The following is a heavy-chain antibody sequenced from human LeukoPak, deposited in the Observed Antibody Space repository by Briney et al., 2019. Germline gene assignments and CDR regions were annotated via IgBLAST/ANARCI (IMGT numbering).Heavy chain of an antibody. CDR1: GFTFSSYA. J-gene: IGHJ4*02. D-gene: IGHD5-12*01. CDR3: AKTDMVGPYYFDY. Sequence: PGGSLRLSCAACGFTFSSYAMSWVRQAPGKGLEWVSAISGSGGSTYYADSVKGRFTISRDNSKNTLYLQMNSLRAEDTAVYYCAKTDMVGPYYFDYWGQGTLVTVSS. V-gene: IGHV3-23*01. CDR2: ISGSGGST.